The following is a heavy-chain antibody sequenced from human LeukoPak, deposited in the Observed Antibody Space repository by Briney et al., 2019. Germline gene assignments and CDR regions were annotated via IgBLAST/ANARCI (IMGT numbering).Heavy chain of an antibody. D-gene: IGHD6-6*01. CDR1: GFTFSYAW. V-gene: IGHV3-23*01. Sequence: PGGSLRLSCAASGFTFSYAWMSWVRQAPGKGLEWVSAISGSGGSTYYADSVKGRFTISRDNSKNTLYLQMNSLRAEDTAVYYCARSSSYDAFDYWGQGTLVTVSS. J-gene: IGHJ4*02. CDR3: ARSSSYDAFDY. CDR2: ISGSGGST.